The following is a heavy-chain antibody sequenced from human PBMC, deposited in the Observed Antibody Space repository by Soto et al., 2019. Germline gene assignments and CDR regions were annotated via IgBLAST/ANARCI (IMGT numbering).Heavy chain of an antibody. V-gene: IGHV4-39*01. CDR3: ARQVPAAIRLGWFDP. J-gene: IGHJ5*02. CDR2: IYYSGST. Sequence: LSLTCTVSGGSISRSTYYWGWIRQPPGKGLEWIGSIYYSGSTYYRPSLKSRVTISVDTSKNQFSLKLSSVTAADTAVYYCARQVPAAIRLGWFDPWGQGTLVTVS. D-gene: IGHD2-2*02. CDR1: GGSISRSTYY.